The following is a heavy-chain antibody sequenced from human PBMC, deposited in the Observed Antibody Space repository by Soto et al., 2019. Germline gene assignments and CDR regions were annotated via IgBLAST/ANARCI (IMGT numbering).Heavy chain of an antibody. J-gene: IGHJ6*02. Sequence: GGSLRLSCAASGFTFSNAWMNWVRQAPGKGLEWVGRIKSKTDGGTTDYAAPVKGRFTISRDDSKNTLYLQMNSLKTEDTAVYYCTTSDYGDSYGDFYGMDVWGQGTTVTVSS. V-gene: IGHV3-15*07. CDR2: IKSKTDGGTT. CDR3: TTSDYGDSYGDFYGMDV. CDR1: GFTFSNAW. D-gene: IGHD4-17*01.